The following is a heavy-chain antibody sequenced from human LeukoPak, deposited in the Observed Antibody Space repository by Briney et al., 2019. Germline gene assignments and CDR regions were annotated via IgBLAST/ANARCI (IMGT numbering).Heavy chain of an antibody. CDR3: ASPLVTPRRVGDY. J-gene: IGHJ4*02. Sequence: GGSLRLSCAASGFTFSSYSMNWVRQAPGKGLEWVAFIRYDGSNKYYADSVKGRFTISRDNSKNTLYLQMNSLRAEDTAVYYCASPLVTPRRVGDYWGQGTLVTVSS. D-gene: IGHD4-23*01. CDR2: IRYDGSNK. CDR1: GFTFSSYS. V-gene: IGHV3-30*02.